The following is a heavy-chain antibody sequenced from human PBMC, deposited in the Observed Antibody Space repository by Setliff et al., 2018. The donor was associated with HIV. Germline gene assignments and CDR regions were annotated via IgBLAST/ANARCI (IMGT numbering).Heavy chain of an antibody. V-gene: IGHV4-31*03. CDR2: IYYSGST. J-gene: IGHJ6*03. D-gene: IGHD3-3*01. CDR1: GGSISSGDYY. Sequence: SETLSLTCTVSGGSISSGDYYWTWIRQHPGKGLEWIGYIYYSGSTYYNPSLKSRVTISVDTSKNQFSLKLSSVTAADTAVYYCAREDFWSGDQDYYHMDVWGKGTTVTVSS. CDR3: AREDFWSGDQDYYHMDV.